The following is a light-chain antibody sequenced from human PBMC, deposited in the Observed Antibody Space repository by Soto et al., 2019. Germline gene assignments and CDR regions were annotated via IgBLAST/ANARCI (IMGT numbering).Light chain of an antibody. CDR3: QQSYSTPT. CDR1: QSISSL. V-gene: IGKV1-39*01. CDR2: AAS. Sequence: DIQMTQSPSSLSASVGDRIIITCRASQSISSLLNWYQQQPGKAPKVLIYAASSLQSGVPSRFSGSGSGTDFTLTISSLQPEDFATYYCQQSYSTPTFGQGTRLEIK. J-gene: IGKJ5*01.